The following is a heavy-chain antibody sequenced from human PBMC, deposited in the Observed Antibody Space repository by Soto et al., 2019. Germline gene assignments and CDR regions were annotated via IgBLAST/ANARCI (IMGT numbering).Heavy chain of an antibody. J-gene: IGHJ1*01. V-gene: IGHV3-53*01. CDR2: IYSGGST. D-gene: IGHD3-22*01. CDR3: ARDRVESGYPEYFQH. Sequence: GGSLRLSCAASGFTFNSYGMHWVRQAPGKGLEWVSVIYSGGSTYYADSVKGRFTISRDNSKNTLYLQMNSLRAEDTAVYYCARDRVESGYPEYFQHWGQGTLVTVSS. CDR1: GFTFNSYG.